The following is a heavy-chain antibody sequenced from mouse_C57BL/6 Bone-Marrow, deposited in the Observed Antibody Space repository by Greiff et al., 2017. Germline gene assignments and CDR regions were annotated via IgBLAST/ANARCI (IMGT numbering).Heavy chain of an antibody. CDR3: TRFDYYGSFDY. CDR2: IDPETGGT. CDR1: GYTFTVYE. V-gene: IGHV1-15*01. Sequence: QVQLQQSGAELVRPGASVTLSCKASGYTFTVYEMHWVKQTPVHGLEWIGAIDPETGGTAYNQKFKGKAILTADKSSSTAYMELRSLTSEDSAVYYCTRFDYYGSFDYWGQGTTLTVSS. J-gene: IGHJ2*01. D-gene: IGHD1-1*01.